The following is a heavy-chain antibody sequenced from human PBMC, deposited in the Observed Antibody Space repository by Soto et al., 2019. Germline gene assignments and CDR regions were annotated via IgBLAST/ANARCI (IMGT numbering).Heavy chain of an antibody. V-gene: IGHV3-48*03. D-gene: IGHD2-15*01. CDR2: ISSSGSTI. CDR3: ARDSPGYCSGGSCYFGLLFDY. CDR1: GFALSGYE. J-gene: IGHJ4*02. Sequence: PGGSLRLSCAASGFALSGYEMNWVRQAPGKGLEGVSYISSSGSTIYYADSAEGRFTISRDNAKTSLYLQRNSLRAEDTAVYYCARDSPGYCSGGSCYFGLLFDYWGQGTLVTVSS.